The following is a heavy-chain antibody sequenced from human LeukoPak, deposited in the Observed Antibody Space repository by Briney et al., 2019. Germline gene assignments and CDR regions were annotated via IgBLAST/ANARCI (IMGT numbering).Heavy chain of an antibody. J-gene: IGHJ4*02. V-gene: IGHV3-23*01. CDR2: ISGSGVAT. CDR3: AKGNYDFWSGYPGLSYFDY. D-gene: IGHD3-3*01. Sequence: GGSLRLSCAASGFTFSSYAMSWVSQAPGKGLEWVSAISGSGVATYYADSVKGRFTISRDNSKNTLYLQMNSLRAGDTAVYYCAKGNYDFWSGYPGLSYFDYWGQGTLVTVSS. CDR1: GFTFSSYA.